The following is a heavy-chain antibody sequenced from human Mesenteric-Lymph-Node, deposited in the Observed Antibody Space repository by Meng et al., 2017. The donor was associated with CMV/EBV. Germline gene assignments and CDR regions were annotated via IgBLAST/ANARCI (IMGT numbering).Heavy chain of an antibody. CDR2: ISSDSVYI. V-gene: IGHV3-21*01. D-gene: IGHD6-13*01. CDR3: AINIAVAGFNF. Sequence: GGSLRLSCAASGFTVSSNYMNWVRQAPGKGLEWVSSISSDSVYIYYADSVKGRFTISRDNAKNSLYLQMNSLRAEDAVVYYCAINIAVAGFNFWGQGTLVTVSS. J-gene: IGHJ4*02. CDR1: GFTVSSNY.